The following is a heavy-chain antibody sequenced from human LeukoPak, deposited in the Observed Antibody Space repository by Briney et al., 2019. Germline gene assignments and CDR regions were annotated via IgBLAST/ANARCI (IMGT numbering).Heavy chain of an antibody. CDR3: AKPLGHYYDSSGYYSFDY. CDR1: GFTFSSYA. D-gene: IGHD3-22*01. Sequence: GGSLRLSCAASGFTFSSYAMHWVRQAPGKGLEWVAVISYDGSNKYYADSVKGRFTISRDNSKNTLYLQMDSLRAEDTAVYYCAKPLGHYYDSSGYYSFDYWGQGTLVTVSS. V-gene: IGHV3-30*04. J-gene: IGHJ4*02. CDR2: ISYDGSNK.